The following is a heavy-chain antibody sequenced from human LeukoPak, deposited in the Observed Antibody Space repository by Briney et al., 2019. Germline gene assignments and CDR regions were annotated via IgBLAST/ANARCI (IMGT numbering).Heavy chain of an antibody. D-gene: IGHD4-17*01. CDR1: GGSISSYY. CDR3: AILGGGYGDYSLSYAFDI. V-gene: IGHV4-4*07. Sequence: SETLSLTCTVSGGSISSYYWSWVRQPAGKGLEWVGRIYTSGSTNYNPSLKRRGTMSVDTSKNQFSLKLSSVTAADTAVYYCAILGGGYGDYSLSYAFDIWGQGTMVTVSS. CDR2: IYTSGST. J-gene: IGHJ3*02.